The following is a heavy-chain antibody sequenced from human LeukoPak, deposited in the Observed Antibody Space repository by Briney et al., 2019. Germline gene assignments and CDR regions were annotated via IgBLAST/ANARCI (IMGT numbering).Heavy chain of an antibody. Sequence: QPGGSLRLSCVTSGFTFSSYEMNWVRQAPGKGLEWVSYISSSGNTIYYAHSVKGRFTISRDNARNSLYLQMNNLRAEDTAVYCCARDVGMTSDYWGQGTLVTVSP. CDR1: GFTFSSYE. J-gene: IGHJ4*02. V-gene: IGHV3-48*03. CDR3: ARDVGMTSDY. CDR2: ISSSGNTI. D-gene: IGHD1-1*01.